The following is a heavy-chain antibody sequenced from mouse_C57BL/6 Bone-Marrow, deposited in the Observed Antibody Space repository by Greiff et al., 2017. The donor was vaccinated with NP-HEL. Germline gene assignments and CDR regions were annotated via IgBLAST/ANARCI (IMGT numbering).Heavy chain of an antibody. J-gene: IGHJ3*01. V-gene: IGHV5-17*01. D-gene: IGHD1-1*01. CDR3: ARPFYYYGSSSAWFAC. CDR2: ISSGSSTI. CDR1: GFTFSDYG. Sequence: EVQGVESGGGLVKPGGSLKLSCAASGFTFSDYGMHWVRQAPEKGLEWVAYISSGSSTIYYADTVKGRFTISRDNAKNTLFLPITSLRSEDTAMYYCARPFYYYGSSSAWFACWGQGTLVTVSA.